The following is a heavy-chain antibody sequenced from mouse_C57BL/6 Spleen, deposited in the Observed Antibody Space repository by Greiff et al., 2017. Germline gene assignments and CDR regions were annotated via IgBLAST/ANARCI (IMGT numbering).Heavy chain of an antibody. CDR2: INPSNGGT. CDR3: ARCNWIDDYFDY. D-gene: IGHD4-1*01. V-gene: IGHV1-19*01. Sequence: EVQLQQSGPELVKPGASVKMSCKASGYTFTDYYMHWVKQRPGQGLEWIGVINPSNGGTSYNQKFKGKATLTVDKSSNTAYMELSSLTSEDSAVXYCARCNWIDDYFDYWGQGTTLTVSS. J-gene: IGHJ2*01. CDR1: GYTFTDYY.